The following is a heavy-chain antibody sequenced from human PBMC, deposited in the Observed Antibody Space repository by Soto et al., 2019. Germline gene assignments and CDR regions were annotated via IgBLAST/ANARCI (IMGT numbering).Heavy chain of an antibody. CDR2: ISYDGSNE. CDR1: GFTFSSYA. J-gene: IGHJ5*02. V-gene: IGHV3-30-3*01. CDR3: ARDLDYGDFP. D-gene: IGHD4-17*01. Sequence: SLRLSCAASGFTFSSYAMHWVRQAPGKGLEWVAVISYDGSNEYYADSVKGRFTISRDNSKNTLYLQMNSLRAEDTAVYYCARDLDYGDFPWGQGTLVTVSS.